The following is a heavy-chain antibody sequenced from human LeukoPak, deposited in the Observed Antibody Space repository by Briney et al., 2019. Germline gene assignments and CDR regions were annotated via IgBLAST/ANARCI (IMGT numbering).Heavy chain of an antibody. Sequence: GGSLRLSCAASGFTFSSYAMAWVRQAPGKGLEWVSGISGDAVTIYYADSVKGRFTISRDNSKNTLYLQMSSLRAEDTAVYYRAKRDYYDSSGYFPLFDYWGQGTLVTVSS. D-gene: IGHD3-22*01. CDR1: GFTFSSYA. CDR3: AKRDYYDSSGYFPLFDY. V-gene: IGHV3-23*01. CDR2: ISGDAVTI. J-gene: IGHJ4*02.